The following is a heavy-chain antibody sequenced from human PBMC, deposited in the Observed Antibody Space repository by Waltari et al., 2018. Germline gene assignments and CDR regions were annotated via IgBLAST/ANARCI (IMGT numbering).Heavy chain of an antibody. CDR2: IHYSGNT. Sequence: QLQLQESGPRLVRPSETLSLTCTVSGGSISSTTYYWAWIRQTPGKGLEWIGYIHYSGNTYYNPSLRSRVTISVDTSKNQFSLNLRSVTAADTAVYYCARRVVTTVGVDYWGQGTLVTVSS. CDR3: ARRVVTTVGVDY. D-gene: IGHD4-17*01. V-gene: IGHV4-39*07. CDR1: GGSISSTTYY. J-gene: IGHJ4*02.